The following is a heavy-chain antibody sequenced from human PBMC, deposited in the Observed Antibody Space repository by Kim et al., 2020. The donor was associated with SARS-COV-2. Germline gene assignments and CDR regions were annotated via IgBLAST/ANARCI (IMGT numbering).Heavy chain of an antibody. CDR1: GFTFSNAW. Sequence: GGSLRLSCAASGFTFSNAWMSWVRQAPGKGLEWVGRIKSKTDGGTTDYAAPVKGRFTISRDDSKNTLYLQMNSLKTEDTAVYYCTTDGGVLRYFDWLFYFDYWGQGTLVTVSS. J-gene: IGHJ4*02. CDR2: IKSKTDGGTT. V-gene: IGHV3-15*01. CDR3: TTDGGVLRYFDWLFYFDY. D-gene: IGHD3-9*01.